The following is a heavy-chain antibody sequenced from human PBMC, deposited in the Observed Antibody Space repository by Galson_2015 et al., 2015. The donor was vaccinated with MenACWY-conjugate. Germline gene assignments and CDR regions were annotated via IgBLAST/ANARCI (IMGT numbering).Heavy chain of an antibody. Sequence: SVQVSCQASGGSFNTYAMAWVRQAPGLGLEWVGSLIPLFGTTNYAQKIQDRITISADRSTSTGYMELRSLRSEDTAVYYCVRVVDRGRRCRSGTCQSAATWGQGTLVTVSS. CDR1: GGSFNTYA. V-gene: IGHV1-69*13. D-gene: IGHD1-26*01. CDR2: LIPLFGTT. CDR3: VRVVDRGRRCRSGTCQSAAT. J-gene: IGHJ5*02.